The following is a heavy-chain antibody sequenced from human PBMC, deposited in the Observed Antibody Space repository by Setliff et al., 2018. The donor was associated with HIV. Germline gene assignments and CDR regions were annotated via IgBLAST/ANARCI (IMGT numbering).Heavy chain of an antibody. D-gene: IGHD3-16*01. CDR3: VRDSARPGGITPP. Sequence: GGSLRLSCAASGFTFINCYMAWVRQRPGKGLEWVANINLDGSGTHYVDSVKGRFTISRDNAKNSLYLRLNSLRVDDTAVYYCVRDSARPGGITPPWGQGTLVTVSS. CDR1: GFTFINCY. J-gene: IGHJ5*02. CDR2: INLDGSGT. V-gene: IGHV3-7*03.